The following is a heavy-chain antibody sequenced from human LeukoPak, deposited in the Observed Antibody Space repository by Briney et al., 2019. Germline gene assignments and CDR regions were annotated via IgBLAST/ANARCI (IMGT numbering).Heavy chain of an antibody. J-gene: IGHJ6*03. CDR3: AKVSNYYYYMDV. CDR2: IYSGGST. V-gene: IGHV3-53*05. CDR1: GFTVSSNY. Sequence: GGSLRLSCAASGFTVSSNYMSWVRQAPGKGLEWVSVIYSGGSTYYADSVKGRFTISRDNSKNTLYLQMNSLRAEDTAVYYCAKVSNYYYYMDVWGKGTTVTISS.